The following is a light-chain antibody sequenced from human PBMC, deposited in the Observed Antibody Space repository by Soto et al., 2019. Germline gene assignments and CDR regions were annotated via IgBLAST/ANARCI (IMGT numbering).Light chain of an antibody. CDR2: AAS. J-gene: IGKJ3*01. V-gene: IGKV3-20*01. CDR3: QQYGGSPFT. Sequence: LSPGERATLSCRASQSVSVNSLAWYQQKGGQAPRLLIYAASTRATGVPDRFSGTGSGTDFALTISRLETDDSAVYYCQQYGGSPFTFGPGTKVDIK. CDR1: QSVSVNS.